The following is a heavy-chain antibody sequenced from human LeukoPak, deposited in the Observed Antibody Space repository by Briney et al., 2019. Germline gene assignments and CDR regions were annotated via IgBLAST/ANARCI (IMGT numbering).Heavy chain of an antibody. Sequence: QPGGSLSLSCAASGFTFSSYEMNWVRQAPGKGLEWVSYISSSGSTIYYADSVKGRFTISRDNAQNSLYLQMNSLRAEDTAVYYCAIGWQLDRFDYCGQGTLVTVSS. CDR3: AIGWQLDRFDY. V-gene: IGHV3-48*03. CDR1: GFTFSSYE. D-gene: IGHD6-6*01. J-gene: IGHJ4*02. CDR2: ISSSGSTI.